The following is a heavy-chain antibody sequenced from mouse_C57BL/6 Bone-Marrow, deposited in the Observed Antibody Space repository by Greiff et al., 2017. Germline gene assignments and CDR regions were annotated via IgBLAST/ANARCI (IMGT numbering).Heavy chain of an antibody. CDR2: IAPSDSYT. CDR1: GYTFTSYW. Sequence: VQLQQPGAELVKPGASVKLSCKASGYTFTSYWMQWVKQRPGQGLEWIGEIAPSDSYTNYNQKFKGKATLTVDTSSSTAYMQLSSLTSEDSAVYYCARQESYWGQGTTLTVSS. CDR3: ARQESY. J-gene: IGHJ2*01. V-gene: IGHV1-50*01.